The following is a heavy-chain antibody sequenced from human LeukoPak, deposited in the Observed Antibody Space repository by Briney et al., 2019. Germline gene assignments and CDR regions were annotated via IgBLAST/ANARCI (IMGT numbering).Heavy chain of an antibody. V-gene: IGHV4-4*07. Sequence: PSETLPLTCTVSGGSINNYYWSWIRQPAGKGLEWIGRIYSGGSTNYNPSLKSRVTMSLDTSKNQFSLKMTSVTAADTAVYYCAREPNSALWGQGTLVTVSS. D-gene: IGHD4-23*01. CDR3: AREPNSAL. J-gene: IGHJ4*02. CDR2: IYSGGST. CDR1: GGSINNYY.